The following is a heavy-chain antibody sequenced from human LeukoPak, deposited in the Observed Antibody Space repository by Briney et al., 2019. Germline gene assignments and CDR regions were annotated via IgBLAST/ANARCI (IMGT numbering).Heavy chain of an antibody. CDR3: ARDTGSGGWLIDY. CDR2: IYTSGSP. V-gene: IGHV4-4*07. J-gene: IGHJ4*02. D-gene: IGHD6-19*01. CDR1: GDSITSYF. Sequence: PSETLSLTCTVSGDSITSYFWHWIRQPAGKALQWIGRIYTSGSPNYNPSLKSRVSMSVDTSKNQFSLKLTSVTAADTAVYYYARDTGSGGWLIDYWGQGTLVTVSS.